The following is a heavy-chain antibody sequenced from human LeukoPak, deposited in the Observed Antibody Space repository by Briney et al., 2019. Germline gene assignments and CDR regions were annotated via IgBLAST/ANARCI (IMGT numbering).Heavy chain of an antibody. CDR2: ISYDGSNK. CDR3: ATYSSLNRREFQY. CDR1: GFTFSSYA. Sequence: GGSLRLSCAASGFTFSSYAMHWVRQAPGKGLEWVAVISYDGSNKYYADSVKGRFTISRDNAKNSLYLQMNSLRAEDTAVYYCATYSSLNRREFQYWGQGTLLTASS. D-gene: IGHD3-22*01. V-gene: IGHV3-30-3*01. J-gene: IGHJ1*01.